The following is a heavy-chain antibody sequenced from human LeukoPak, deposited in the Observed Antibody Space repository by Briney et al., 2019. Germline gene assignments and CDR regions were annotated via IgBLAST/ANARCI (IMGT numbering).Heavy chain of an antibody. CDR2: FDPEDGET. Sequence: ASVKVSCKVSGYTLTELSMHWVRQAPGKGLEWLGGFDPEDGETIYAQKFQGRVTMTEDTSTDTAYMELSSLRSEDTAVYYCATDKCTGCRGRYFRWGQGTLVTVSS. V-gene: IGHV1-24*01. D-gene: IGHD3-9*01. CDR1: GYTLTELS. CDR3: ATDKCTGCRGRYFR. J-gene: IGHJ4*02.